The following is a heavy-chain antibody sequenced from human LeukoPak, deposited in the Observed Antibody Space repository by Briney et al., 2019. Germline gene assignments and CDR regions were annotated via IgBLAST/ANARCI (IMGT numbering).Heavy chain of an antibody. V-gene: IGHV1-69*05. D-gene: IGHD3-10*01. CDR2: IIPIFGTA. CDR3: ARDTMVRGVIPYFDY. J-gene: IGHJ4*02. CDR1: GGTFSSYA. Sequence: ASVKVSCKASGGTFSSYAISWVRQAPGQGLEWMGGIIPIFGTANYARKFQGRVTITTDESTSTAYMELSSLRSEDTAVYYCARDTMVRGVIPYFDYWGQGTLVTVSS.